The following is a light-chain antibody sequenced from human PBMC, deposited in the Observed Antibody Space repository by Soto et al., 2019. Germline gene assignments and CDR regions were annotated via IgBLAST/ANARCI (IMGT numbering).Light chain of an antibody. Sequence: QSALTQPRSVSGSPGQSVTISCTGTSSDVGGYNYVSWYQQHPGKAPKLMIYDVSKRPSGVPDRFSGSKSGNTASLTISGIQDEDEADYYCCSYAGSYVFGTGTKVTVL. CDR1: SSDVGGYNY. CDR2: DVS. CDR3: CSYAGSYV. V-gene: IGLV2-11*01. J-gene: IGLJ1*01.